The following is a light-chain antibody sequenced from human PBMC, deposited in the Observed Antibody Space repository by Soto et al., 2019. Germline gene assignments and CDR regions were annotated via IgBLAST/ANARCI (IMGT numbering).Light chain of an antibody. Sequence: EIVMTQSPATLSVSPGERATLSCRASQSISSDLAWYQQKPGQAPRLLIYGASTRATGIPARFSGSVSGTEFTLTISSLQSEDSAVYYCQQFNNWPAYTFAQGTRLEI. CDR2: GAS. CDR1: QSISSD. V-gene: IGKV3-15*01. CDR3: QQFNNWPAYT. J-gene: IGKJ2*01.